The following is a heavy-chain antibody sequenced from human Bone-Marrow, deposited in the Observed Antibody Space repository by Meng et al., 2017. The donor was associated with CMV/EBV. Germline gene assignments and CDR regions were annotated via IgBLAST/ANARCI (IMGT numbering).Heavy chain of an antibody. CDR1: GFTFSSYA. J-gene: IGHJ4*02. Sequence: GESLKISCAASGFTFSSYAMHWVRQAPGKGLEWVAVISYDGSNKYYADSVKGRFTISRDNSKNTLYLQMNSLRAEDTAVYYCARARPGILLGFGELSSQPLDYCGQGTLVTVSS. D-gene: IGHD3-10*01. CDR2: ISYDGSNK. V-gene: IGHV3-30*04. CDR3: ARARPGILLGFGELSSQPLDY.